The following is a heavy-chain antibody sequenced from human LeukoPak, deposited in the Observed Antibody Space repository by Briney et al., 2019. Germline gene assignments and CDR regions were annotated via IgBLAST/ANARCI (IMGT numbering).Heavy chain of an antibody. Sequence: GASVKVSGKASGYTFTSYGISWVRQAPGQGLEWMGWISAYNGNTNYAQKLQGRVTMTTDTSTSTAYMELRSLRSDDTAVYYCARDLGAARPNWFDPWGQGTLVTVSS. D-gene: IGHD6-6*01. J-gene: IGHJ5*02. V-gene: IGHV1-18*01. CDR3: ARDLGAARPNWFDP. CDR1: GYTFTSYG. CDR2: ISAYNGNT.